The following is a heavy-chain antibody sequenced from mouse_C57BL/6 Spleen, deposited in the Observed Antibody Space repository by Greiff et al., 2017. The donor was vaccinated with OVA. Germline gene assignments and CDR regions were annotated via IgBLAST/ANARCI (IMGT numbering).Heavy chain of an antibody. CDR1: GYTFTEYT. J-gene: IGHJ2*01. Sequence: QVQLQQSGAELVKPGASVKLSCKASGYTFTEYTIHWVKQRSGQGLEWIGWFYPGSGSIKYNEKFKDKATLTADKSSSTVYMELSSLRSADYAVSFGARHEDEWYYFDYWGQGTTLTVSS. CDR3: ARHEDEWYYFDY. CDR2: FYPGSGSI. D-gene: IGHD1-3*01. V-gene: IGHV1-62-2*01.